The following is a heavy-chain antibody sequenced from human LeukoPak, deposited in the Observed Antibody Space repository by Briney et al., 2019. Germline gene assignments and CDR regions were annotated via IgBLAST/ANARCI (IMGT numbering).Heavy chain of an antibody. Sequence: GASVKVSCMASGYTFTSYDINWVRQATGQGLEWMGWMNPNSGNTGYAQKFQGRVTMTRNTSISTAYMELSSLRSEDTAVYYCARGRRIVGAYDFDYWGQGTLVTVSS. CDR3: ARGRRIVGAYDFDY. D-gene: IGHD1-26*01. CDR1: GYTFTSYD. CDR2: MNPNSGNT. V-gene: IGHV1-8*01. J-gene: IGHJ4*02.